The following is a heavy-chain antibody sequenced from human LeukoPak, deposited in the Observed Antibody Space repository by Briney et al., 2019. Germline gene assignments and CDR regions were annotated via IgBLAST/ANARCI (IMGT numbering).Heavy chain of an antibody. CDR1: GFTFSSYG. CDR3: AKYYDSSGYIRPFDY. V-gene: IGHV3-23*01. CDR2: ISGSGGST. D-gene: IGHD3-22*01. J-gene: IGHJ4*02. Sequence: GGTLRLSCAASGFTFSSYGMSWVRQAPGKGLEWVSAISGSGGSTYYADSVKGRFTISRDNSKNTLYLQMNSLRAEDTAVYYCAKYYDSSGYIRPFDYWGQGTLVTVSS.